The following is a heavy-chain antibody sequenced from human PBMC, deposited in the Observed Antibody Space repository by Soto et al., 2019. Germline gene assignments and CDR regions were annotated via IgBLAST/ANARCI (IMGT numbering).Heavy chain of an antibody. CDR2: IFYTGST. CDR3: ARHYPIGNNWNYFDY. D-gene: IGHD1-1*01. Sequence: PLETLSLTRTLSDGPISSYHWGWGPEPPGKGLEWIGYIFYTGSTNYNPSLKSRVTISVDTSKNQFSLKLSSVTAADTAVYYCARHYPIGNNWNYFDYWGQGTLVTVSS. V-gene: IGHV4-59*08. J-gene: IGHJ4*02. CDR1: DGPISSYH.